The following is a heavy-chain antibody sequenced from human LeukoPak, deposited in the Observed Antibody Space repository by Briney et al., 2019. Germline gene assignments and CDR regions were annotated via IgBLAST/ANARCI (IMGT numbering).Heavy chain of an antibody. D-gene: IGHD3-3*01. V-gene: IGHV1-18*01. Sequence: ATVKVSCKASGYTFTSYGISWVRQAPGQGHEWMGWISAYNGNTNYAQKLQGRGTMTTETSTSTTYMELMGMTSDDTAVYYCARSGYYDFWSGLYYYYMDVWGKGTTVTVSS. J-gene: IGHJ6*03. CDR1: GYTFTSYG. CDR3: ARSGYYDFWSGLYYYYMDV. CDR2: ISAYNGNT.